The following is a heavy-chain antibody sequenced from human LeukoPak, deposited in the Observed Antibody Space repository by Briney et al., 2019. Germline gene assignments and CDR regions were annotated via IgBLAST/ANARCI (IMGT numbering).Heavy chain of an antibody. CDR3: ARGSGSSPDAFDI. CDR2: IYYSGYT. CDR1: GGSISSSTYY. D-gene: IGHD3-10*01. Sequence: SETLSLTCTVSGGSISSSTYYWGWIRQPPGKGLEWIGSIYYSGYTYYNPSLKSRVTISVDTSKNQFSLKLSSVTAADTAVYYCARGSGSSPDAFDIWGQGTMVTVSS. J-gene: IGHJ3*02. V-gene: IGHV4-39*07.